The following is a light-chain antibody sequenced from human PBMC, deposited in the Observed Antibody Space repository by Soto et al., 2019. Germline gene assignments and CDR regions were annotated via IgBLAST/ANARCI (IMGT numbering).Light chain of an antibody. V-gene: IGLV2-23*02. J-gene: IGLJ2*01. CDR2: EVS. CDR3: CSYAGSSTVV. Sequence: QSVLTQPASVSGSPGQSITISCTGTSSDVGSYNLVSWYQQHPGKAPKLMIYEVSKRPSGVSNRFSGSKSGNTASLTISGLQAEDGADYYCCSYAGSSTVVFGGGTQLTVL. CDR1: SSDVGSYNL.